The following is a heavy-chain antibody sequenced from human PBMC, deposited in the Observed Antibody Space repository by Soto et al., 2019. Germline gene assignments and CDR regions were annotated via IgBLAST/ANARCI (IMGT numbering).Heavy chain of an antibody. CDR1: GGSFSGYY. V-gene: IGHV4-34*01. CDR2: INHSGST. D-gene: IGHD1-1*01. CDR3: VRDGTKNLRDWFDP. J-gene: IGHJ5*02. Sequence: SETLSLTCAVYGGSFSGYYWSWIRQPPGKGLEWIGEINHSGSTDYNPSLKSRVMMSVDTSKKQFSLKLRSVTAADTAVYYCVRDGTKNLRDWFDPWGQGISVTVSS.